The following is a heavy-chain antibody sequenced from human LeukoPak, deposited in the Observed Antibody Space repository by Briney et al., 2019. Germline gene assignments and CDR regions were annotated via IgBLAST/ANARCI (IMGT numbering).Heavy chain of an antibody. CDR2: IKQDGSEK. D-gene: IGHD5-12*01. V-gene: IGHV3-7*01. J-gene: IGHJ3*02. CDR1: GFTFSSYW. Sequence: PGGSLRLYCAASGFTFSSYWMSWVRQAPGKGLEWVANIKQDGSEKYYVDSVKGRFTISRDNAKNSLYLQMNSLRAEDTAVYYCARVWGYDYELGAFDIWGQGTMVTVSS. CDR3: ARVWGYDYELGAFDI.